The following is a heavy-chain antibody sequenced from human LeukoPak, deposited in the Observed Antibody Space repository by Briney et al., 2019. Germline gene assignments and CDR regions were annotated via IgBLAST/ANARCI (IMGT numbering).Heavy chain of an antibody. Sequence: SETLSLTCTVSGGSISSYYWSWIRQPAGKGLEWIGRIYTSGSTNYNPSLKSRVTISVDASKNQFSLKLTSVTAADTAVYYCARVPGGSGPIWFDPWGQGTLVTVSS. J-gene: IGHJ5*02. CDR3: ARVPGGSGPIWFDP. V-gene: IGHV4-4*07. CDR1: GGSISSYY. D-gene: IGHD2-15*01. CDR2: IYTSGST.